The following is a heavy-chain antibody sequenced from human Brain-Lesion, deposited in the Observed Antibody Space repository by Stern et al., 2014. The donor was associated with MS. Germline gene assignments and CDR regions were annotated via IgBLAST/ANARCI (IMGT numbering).Heavy chain of an antibody. J-gene: IGHJ4*02. CDR1: GFTFSRHW. CDR2: IKQDGSEK. V-gene: IGHV3-7*01. CDR3: AGYSSGLFDC. D-gene: IGHD6-19*01. Sequence: EVQLVESGGGLVQPGGSLRLSCAASGFTFSRHWMTWVRQAPGKGLEWVANIKQDGSEKYYVDSVKGRFTISRDNAKNSLYLQMDSLRVEDTAVYYCAGYSSGLFDCWGQGTLVTVSS.